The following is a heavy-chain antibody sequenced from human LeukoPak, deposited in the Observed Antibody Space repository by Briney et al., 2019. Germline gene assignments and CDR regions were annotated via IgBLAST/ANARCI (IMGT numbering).Heavy chain of an antibody. J-gene: IGHJ6*03. D-gene: IGHD3-10*01. CDR2: IIPIFGTA. V-gene: IGHV1-69*01. CDR3: ARAWGSGSYYKALYYYYYMDV. CDR1: GGAFSSYA. Sequence: GASVKVSCKASGGAFSSYAISWVRQAPGQGLEWMGGIIPIFGTANYAQKFQGRVTITADESTSTAYMELSSLRSEDTAVYYCARAWGSGSYYKALYYYYYMDVWGKGTTVTVSS.